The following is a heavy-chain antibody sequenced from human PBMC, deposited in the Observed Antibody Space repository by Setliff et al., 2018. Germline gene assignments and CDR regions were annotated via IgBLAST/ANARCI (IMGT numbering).Heavy chain of an antibody. Sequence: SETLSLTCTVSGGSISSSSYYWGWIRQPPGKGLEWIGSIYYSGSTYYNPSLKSRVTISVDTSKNQFSLKLSSVTAADTAVYYCARVAGRGRYWYFDLWGRGTLVTVSS. CDR2: IYYSGST. CDR3: ARVAGRGRYWYFDL. V-gene: IGHV4-39*07. CDR1: GGSISSSSYY. J-gene: IGHJ2*01.